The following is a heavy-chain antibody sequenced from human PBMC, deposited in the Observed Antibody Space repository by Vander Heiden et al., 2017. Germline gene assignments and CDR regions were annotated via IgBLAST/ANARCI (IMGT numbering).Heavy chain of an antibody. V-gene: IGHV3-30*04. CDR3: ARDLSYYDSSGYYS. CDR2: ISYDGSNK. Sequence: QVQLVESGGGVVQPGRSLRLSCAASGFTFSSYAMHWVRQAPGKGLEWVAVISYDGSNKYYADSVKGRFTISRDNSKNTLYLQMNSLRAEETAVYYCARDLSYYDSSGYYSWGQGTLVTVSS. CDR1: GFTFSSYA. D-gene: IGHD3-22*01. J-gene: IGHJ4*02.